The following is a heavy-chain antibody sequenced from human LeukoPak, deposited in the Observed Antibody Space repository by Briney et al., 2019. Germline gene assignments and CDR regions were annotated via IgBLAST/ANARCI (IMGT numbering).Heavy chain of an antibody. J-gene: IGHJ4*02. Sequence: PGGSLRLSCAASGFTVSSNYMSWVRQAPGKGLEWVSVIYSGGSTYYADSVKGRFTISRDNSKNTLYLQMNSLRAEDTAVYYCARVHWSYEGVYFDYWGQGTLVTVSS. CDR1: GFTVSSNY. CDR2: IYSGGST. V-gene: IGHV3-53*01. D-gene: IGHD1-7*01. CDR3: ARVHWSYEGVYFDY.